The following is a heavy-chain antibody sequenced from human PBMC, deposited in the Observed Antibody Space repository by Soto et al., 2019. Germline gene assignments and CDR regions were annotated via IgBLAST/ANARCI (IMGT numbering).Heavy chain of an antibody. CDR1: GGSISSGDYY. D-gene: IGHD6-13*01. J-gene: IGHJ5*02. CDR3: ARGAPGIAAAFQLEDWFDP. CDR2: IYYSGST. Sequence: PSETLSLTCTVSGGSISSGDYYWSWIRQPPGKGLEWIGYIYYSGSTNYNPSLKSRVTISVDTSKNQFSLKLSSVTAADTAVYYCARGAPGIAAAFQLEDWFDPWGQGTLVTVSS. V-gene: IGHV4-30-4*01.